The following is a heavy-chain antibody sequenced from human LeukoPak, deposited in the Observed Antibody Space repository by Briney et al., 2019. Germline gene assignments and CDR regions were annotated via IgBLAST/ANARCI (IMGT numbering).Heavy chain of an antibody. CDR3: AREIVSAVAGNFDY. D-gene: IGHD6-19*01. CDR2: ISSSGSTR. Sequence: GGSLRLSCAASGFTFSNYEMNWVRQAPGKGLEGVSYISSSGSTRTYADSVKGRFTISRDNAKNSLSLEMNSLRAEDTAVYYCAREIVSAVAGNFDYWGQGTLVTVSS. CDR1: GFTFSNYE. V-gene: IGHV3-48*03. J-gene: IGHJ4*02.